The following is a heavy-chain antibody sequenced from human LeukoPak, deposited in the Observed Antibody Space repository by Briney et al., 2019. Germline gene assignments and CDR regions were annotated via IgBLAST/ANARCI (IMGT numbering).Heavy chain of an antibody. J-gene: IGHJ4*02. D-gene: IGHD6-19*01. V-gene: IGHV1-2*02. CDR1: GYTFTGYY. CDR2: INPNGGGT. CDR3: ARENNSGWYRKAAFDY. Sequence: ASVKVSCKASGYTFTGYYIHWVRQAPGQGLEWMGWINPNGGGTNYAQKFQGRVTQTRDTSISTAYMEVNSLESDGTAVYYCARENNSGWYRKAAFDYWGQGTLVTVTS.